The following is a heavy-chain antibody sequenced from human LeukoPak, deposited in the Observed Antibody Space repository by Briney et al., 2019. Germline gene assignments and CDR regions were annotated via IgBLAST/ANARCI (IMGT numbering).Heavy chain of an antibody. D-gene: IGHD3-22*01. CDR1: GYTFTDYY. V-gene: IGHV1-2*02. CDR3: ARASYCYDSSGYPGYYFDY. Sequence: RASVKVSCKASGYTFTDYYMHWVRQAPGQGLEWMGWINPNSGGTNYAQKFQGRVTMTRDTSISTAYMELSRLRSDDTAVYYCARASYCYDSSGYPGYYFDYWGQGTLVTVSS. CDR2: INPNSGGT. J-gene: IGHJ4*02.